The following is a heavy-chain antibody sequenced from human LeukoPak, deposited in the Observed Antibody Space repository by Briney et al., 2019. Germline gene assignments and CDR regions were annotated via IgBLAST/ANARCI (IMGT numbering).Heavy chain of an antibody. CDR2: IYYSGST. CDR3: ARARDDYYASGSPPLDWFDP. Sequence: PSETLSLTCTVSGGSISSSSYYWGWIRQPPGKGPEWIGSIYYSGSTYYNPSLKSRVTISVDTSKNQFSLKLTSVTAADTAVYYCARARDDYYASGSPPLDWFDPWGQGTLVTVSA. CDR1: GGSISSSSYY. J-gene: IGHJ5*02. V-gene: IGHV4-39*01. D-gene: IGHD3-10*01.